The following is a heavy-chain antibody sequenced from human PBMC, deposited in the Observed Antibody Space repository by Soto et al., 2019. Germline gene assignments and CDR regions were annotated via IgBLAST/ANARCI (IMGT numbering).Heavy chain of an antibody. V-gene: IGHV3-23*01. CDR3: AKDWLEGYCSGGSCYSPPSWAFDI. CDR1: GLTFSSYA. J-gene: IGHJ3*02. Sequence: GGSLRLSCAASGLTFSSYAMRWVRQAPGKGLEWVSAISGSGGSTYYADSVKGRFTISRDNSKNTLYLQMNSLRAEDTAVYYCAKDWLEGYCSGGSCYSPPSWAFDIWGQGTMVTVSS. D-gene: IGHD2-15*01. CDR2: ISGSGGST.